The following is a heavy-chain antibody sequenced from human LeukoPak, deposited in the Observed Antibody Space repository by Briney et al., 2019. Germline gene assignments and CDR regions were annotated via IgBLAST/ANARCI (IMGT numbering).Heavy chain of an antibody. D-gene: IGHD2-2*01. V-gene: IGHV3-21*01. CDR3: ARVRGVPAAICDY. J-gene: IGHJ4*02. CDR2: ISSSSSNI. Sequence: GGSLRLSCAASGFTFSSYSMNWVRQAPGKGLEWVSSISSSSSNIYYADSVKGRFTISRDNDKNSLYLQMNGLRAEETAVYYCARVRGVPAAICDYGGQGTLVTVSS. CDR1: GFTFSSYS.